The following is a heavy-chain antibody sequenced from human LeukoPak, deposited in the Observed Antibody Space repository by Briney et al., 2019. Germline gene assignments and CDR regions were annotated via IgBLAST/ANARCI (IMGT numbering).Heavy chain of an antibody. V-gene: IGHV4-59*11. CDR2: ISYIGTT. CDR3: ARDLVTVTKGFDI. CDR1: GDSFSSHY. D-gene: IGHD4-17*01. Sequence: SETLSLTCAVSGDSFSSHYWAWIRQPPGRGLEWIGYISYIGTTNYNPSLKSRVTISIDTSKNQFSLKLSSVTTADTAVYYCARDLVTVTKGFDIWGLGTMVSVSS. J-gene: IGHJ3*02.